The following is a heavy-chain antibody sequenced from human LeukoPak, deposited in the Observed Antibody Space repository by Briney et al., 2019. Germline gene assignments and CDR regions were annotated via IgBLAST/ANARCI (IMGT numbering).Heavy chain of an antibody. CDR2: VYYSGST. Sequence: PSETLSLTCSVSGGSIIRSNYYWGWIRQPPGKGLEWIGTVYYSGSTNYNPSLKSRVTISVDTSKNQFSLKLSSVTAADTAVYYCARGTRYGLLTWGQGTLVTVSS. CDR3: ARGTRYGLLT. J-gene: IGHJ4*02. CDR1: GGSIIRSNYY. D-gene: IGHD4/OR15-4a*01. V-gene: IGHV4-39*07.